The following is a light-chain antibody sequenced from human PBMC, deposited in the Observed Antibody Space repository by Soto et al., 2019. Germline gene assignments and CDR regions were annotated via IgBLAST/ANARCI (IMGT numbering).Light chain of an antibody. V-gene: IGKV1-5*03. CDR1: QSISSW. CDR3: QQYNSYLYT. J-gene: IGKJ2*01. Sequence: DIQMTQSPSTLSASVGDRVTITCRASQSISSWLAWYQQKPGKDPKLLIYKASSLESGVPSRFSGSGSGTEFTLTISSLQPDDFAPYYCQQYNSYLYTFGQGTKLEI. CDR2: KAS.